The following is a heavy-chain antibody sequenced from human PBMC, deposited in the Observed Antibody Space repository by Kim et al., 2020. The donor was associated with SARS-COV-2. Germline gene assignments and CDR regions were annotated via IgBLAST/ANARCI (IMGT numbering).Heavy chain of an antibody. CDR3: ARDSGITIFGGDPDAFDI. D-gene: IGHD3-3*01. CDR1: GGTFSSYA. V-gene: IGHV1-69*13. CDR2: IIPIFGTA. Sequence: SVKVSCKASGGTFSSYAISWVRQAPGQGLEWMGGIIPIFGTANYAQKFQGRVTITADESTSTAYMELSSLRSEDTAVYYCARDSGITIFGGDPDAFDIWGQGTMVTVSS. J-gene: IGHJ3*02.